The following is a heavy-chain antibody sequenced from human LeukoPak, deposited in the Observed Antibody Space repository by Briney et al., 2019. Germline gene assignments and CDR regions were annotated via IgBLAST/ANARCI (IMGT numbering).Heavy chain of an antibody. CDR2: INAYNGNT. Sequence: ASVKVSCKASGYTFTSYGISWVRQAPGQGLEWMGWINAYNGNTNYAQKLQGRVTMTTDTSTSTAYMELRSLRSDDTAVYYCARGIVVVVAFQYYFDYWGQGTLVTVSS. V-gene: IGHV1-18*01. CDR1: GYTFTSYG. D-gene: IGHD2-15*01. J-gene: IGHJ4*02. CDR3: ARGIVVVVAFQYYFDY.